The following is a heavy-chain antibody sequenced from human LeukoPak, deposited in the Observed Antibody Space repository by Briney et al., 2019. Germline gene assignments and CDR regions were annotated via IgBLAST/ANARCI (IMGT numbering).Heavy chain of an antibody. V-gene: IGHV4-34*01. D-gene: IGHD5-24*01. CDR1: GGSFSGYY. J-gene: IGHJ4*02. CDR2: INHSGST. CDR3: ARGGGGWLPFDY. Sequence: SETLSLTCTVYGGSFSGYYWSWIRQPPGKGLEWIGEINHSGSTNYNPSLKSRVTISVDTSKNQFSLKLSSVTAADTAVYYCARGGGGWLPFDYWGQGTLVTVSS.